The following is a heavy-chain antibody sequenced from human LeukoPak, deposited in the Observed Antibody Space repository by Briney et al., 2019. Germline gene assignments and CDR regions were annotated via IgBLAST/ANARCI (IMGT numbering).Heavy chain of an antibody. CDR3: ARGPTGFNRYYYYYYMDV. CDR2: IIPIFGTA. V-gene: IGHV1-69*13. D-gene: IGHD3-9*01. CDR1: GYTFTGYY. Sequence: SVKVSCKASGYTFTGYYMHWVRQAPGQGLEWMGGIIPIFGTANYAQKLQGRVTITADESTSTAYMELSSLRSEDTAVYYCARGPTGFNRYYYYYYMDVWGKGTTVT. J-gene: IGHJ6*03.